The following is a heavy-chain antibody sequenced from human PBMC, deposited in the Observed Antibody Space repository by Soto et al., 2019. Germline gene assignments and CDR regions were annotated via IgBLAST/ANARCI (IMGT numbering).Heavy chain of an antibody. CDR3: ARMGAAAGAPNFDY. D-gene: IGHD6-13*01. CDR2: IYYSGST. V-gene: IGHV4-59*01. Sequence: SETLSLTCTVSGGSISSYYWSWIRRPPGKGLEWIGYIYYSGSTNYNPSLKSRVTISVDTSKNQFSLKLSSVTAADTAVYYCARMGAAAGAPNFDYWGQGTLVTVSS. CDR1: GGSISSYY. J-gene: IGHJ4*02.